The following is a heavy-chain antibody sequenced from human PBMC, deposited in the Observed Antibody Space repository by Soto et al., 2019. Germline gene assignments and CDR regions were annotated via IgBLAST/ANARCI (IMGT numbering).Heavy chain of an antibody. CDR2: IIPLFGTT. D-gene: IGHD5-18*01. CDR1: GDTFKNCV. CDR3: AREAGYSYGYVFDY. Sequence: QVQVVQSGVEVRRPGSSVKVSCKASGDTFKNCVISWVRQAPGQGLEWMGGIIPLFGTTDFAQRFQGRVTITADTSTNTAYMELSSLRSEDTAHYYCAREAGYSYGYVFDYWGQGTLVIVSS. J-gene: IGHJ4*02. V-gene: IGHV1-69*06.